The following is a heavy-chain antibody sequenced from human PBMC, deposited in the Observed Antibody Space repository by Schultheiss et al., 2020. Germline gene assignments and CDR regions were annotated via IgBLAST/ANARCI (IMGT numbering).Heavy chain of an antibody. J-gene: IGHJ4*02. CDR3: ASVRSSSLLERPH. CDR1: GGSISSGGYY. Sequence: SQTLSLTCTVSGGSISSGGYYWSWIRQHPGKGLEWIGYIYYSGSTYYNPSLKSRVTISVDKSKNQFSLKLSSVTAADTAVYYCASVRSSSLLERPHWGQGTLVTVSS. D-gene: IGHD1-1*01. V-gene: IGHV4-31*03. CDR2: IYYSGST.